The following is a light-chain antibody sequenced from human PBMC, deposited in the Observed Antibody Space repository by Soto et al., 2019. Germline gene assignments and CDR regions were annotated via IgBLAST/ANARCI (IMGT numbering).Light chain of an antibody. CDR2: GAS. CDR3: QQYYNWPMT. J-gene: IGKJ5*01. CDR1: QSVSDN. Sequence: EMVLTQSPSTLSVSPGEGVTLSCRASQSVSDNLAWYQQRPGQAPRLLISGASTRATGIPARFSGSGSGTEFTLSISSLQSEDFAVYFCQQYYNWPMTFGQGTRLEIK. V-gene: IGKV3-15*01.